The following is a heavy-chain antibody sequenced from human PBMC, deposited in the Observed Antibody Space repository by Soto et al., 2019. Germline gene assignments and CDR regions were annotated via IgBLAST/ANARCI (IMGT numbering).Heavy chain of an antibody. D-gene: IGHD3-22*01. CDR3: ARVLYYYDSSGLIDY. CDR2: ISYDGSNK. J-gene: IGHJ4*02. Sequence: GGSLRLSCAASGFTFSSYAMHWVRQAPGKGLEWVAVISYDGSNKYYADSVKGRFTISRDNSENTLYLQMNSLRAEDTAVYYCARVLYYYDSSGLIDYWGQGTLVTVSS. V-gene: IGHV3-30-3*01. CDR1: GFTFSSYA.